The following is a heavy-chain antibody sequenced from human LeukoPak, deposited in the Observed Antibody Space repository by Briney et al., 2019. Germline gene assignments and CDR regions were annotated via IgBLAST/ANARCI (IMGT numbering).Heavy chain of an antibody. CDR1: GGSISSSSYY. D-gene: IGHD4-17*01. V-gene: IGHV4-39*01. CDR3: ARRTVSSTDQ. Sequence: SETLSLTCTVSGGSISSSSYYWGWIRQPPGKGLEWIGSIYYSGSTYYNPSLKSRVSISGDTSKNQFSLKLSSVTAADTAVYYCARRTVSSTDQWGQGTLVTVSS. J-gene: IGHJ4*02. CDR2: IYYSGST.